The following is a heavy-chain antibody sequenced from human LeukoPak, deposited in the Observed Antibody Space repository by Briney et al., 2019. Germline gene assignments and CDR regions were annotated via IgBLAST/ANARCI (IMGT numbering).Heavy chain of an antibody. Sequence: PSETLSLTCTVSGGSVNSGRYYWTWIRQPAGKELEWIGRLYTNDNTNYNPSLESRVSISLDTSKSQFYLQLTSVTAADTAVYFCARGVVTDDYYMDVWGKGTTVTVSS. J-gene: IGHJ6*03. V-gene: IGHV4-61*02. D-gene: IGHD2-21*02. CDR1: GGSVNSGRYY. CDR3: ARGVVTDDYYMDV. CDR2: LYTNDNT.